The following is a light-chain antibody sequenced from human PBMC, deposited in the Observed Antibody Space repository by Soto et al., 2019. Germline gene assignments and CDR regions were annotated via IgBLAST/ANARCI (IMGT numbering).Light chain of an antibody. V-gene: IGKV3-11*01. Sequence: EIVLTQSPATLSLSPGERATLSCRASQSVSAYLAWYQQKPGQAPRLLIYDASNWATGIPARFSGSGSGTDFTLTISSLEPEDFALYYCQQRSNWPITFGQGTQLEIK. J-gene: IGKJ5*01. CDR1: QSVSAY. CDR3: QQRSNWPIT. CDR2: DAS.